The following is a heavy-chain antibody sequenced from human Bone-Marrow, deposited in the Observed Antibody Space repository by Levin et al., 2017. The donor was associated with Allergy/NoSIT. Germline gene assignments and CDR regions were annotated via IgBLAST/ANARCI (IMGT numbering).Heavy chain of an antibody. CDR2: INSDASST. CDR3: AREVSVAGMWSSIMDI. V-gene: IGHV3-74*01. J-gene: IGHJ3*02. D-gene: IGHD6-19*01. Sequence: SCAASGITFDTHWMHWVRQPPGKGLVWVSRINSDASSTSYADSVKGRFTISRDNSKNTLYLQMNSLRAEDTAVYYCAREVSVAGMWSSIMDIWGQGTTVTVSS. CDR1: GITFDTHW.